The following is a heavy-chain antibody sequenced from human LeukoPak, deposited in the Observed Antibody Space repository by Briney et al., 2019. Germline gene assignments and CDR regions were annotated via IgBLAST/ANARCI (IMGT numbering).Heavy chain of an antibody. Sequence: ASVKVSCKASGYTFTSYGISWVRQAPGQGLEWMGWISAYNGNTNYAQKLQGRVTMTTDTSTSTAYMELRSLRSDDTAVYYCARDGYSSGWYSGAFDIWGQGTMVTVSS. CDR1: GYTFTSYG. CDR2: ISAYNGNT. D-gene: IGHD6-19*01. CDR3: ARDGYSSGWYSGAFDI. J-gene: IGHJ3*02. V-gene: IGHV1-18*01.